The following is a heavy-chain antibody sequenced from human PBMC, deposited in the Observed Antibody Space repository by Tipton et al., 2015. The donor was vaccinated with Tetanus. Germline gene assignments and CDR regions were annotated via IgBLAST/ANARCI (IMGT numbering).Heavy chain of an antibody. V-gene: IGHV3-53*01. CDR3: ARDRGRSTSSTIWFDP. D-gene: IGHD6-6*01. J-gene: IGHJ5*02. CDR2: IYANGAT. CDR1: GFTVSNSH. Sequence: SLRLSCAVSGFTVSNSHTSWVRQAPGKGLECVSMIYANGATSYADSVKGRFSISRDNSKNIVFLQMNGLRVDDTAVYYCARDRGRSTSSTIWFDPWGQGTLVTVSS.